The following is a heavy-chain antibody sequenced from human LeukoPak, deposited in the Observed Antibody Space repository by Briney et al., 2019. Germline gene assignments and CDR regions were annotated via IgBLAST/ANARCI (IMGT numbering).Heavy chain of an antibody. CDR2: IYGSGST. J-gene: IGHJ4*02. Sequence: SETLSLTCSVSGGSMTNLYWTWIRQPPGKGLEWIGDIYGSGSTRYNTSLESRVTISVDTSKNQFSLKLSSVTAADTAVYYCARLAGTTSFFDSWGQGTLVTVSS. V-gene: IGHV4-59*08. D-gene: IGHD1-7*01. CDR3: ARLAGTTSFFDS. CDR1: GGSMTNLY.